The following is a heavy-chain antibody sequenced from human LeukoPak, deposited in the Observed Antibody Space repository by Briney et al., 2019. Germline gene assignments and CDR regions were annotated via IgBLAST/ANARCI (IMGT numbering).Heavy chain of an antibody. Sequence: GGSLRLSCAASGFTFDDYAMHWVRQAPGKGLEWVSLISGDGGSTYYADSVKGRFTISRDNSKNSLYLQMNSLRTEDPALSYCEKDYYGSGVYNWFAPWGQGTLVTVSS. J-gene: IGHJ5*02. V-gene: IGHV3-43*02. CDR2: ISGDGGST. CDR1: GFTFDDYA. CDR3: EKDYYGSGVYNWFAP. D-gene: IGHD3-10*01.